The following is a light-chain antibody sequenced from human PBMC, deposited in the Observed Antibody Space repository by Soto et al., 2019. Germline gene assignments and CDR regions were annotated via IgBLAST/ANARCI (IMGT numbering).Light chain of an antibody. J-gene: IGLJ1*01. Sequence: QSVLTQPASVCGSPGQSITISCTGTSSDVGSYNLVSWYQQHPGKAPKLMIYEVSKRPSGVSNRFSGSKSGNTASLTISGLQAEDEADYYCCSYAGSSTFSSVFGTGTKVTVL. CDR3: CSYAGSSTFSSV. CDR2: EVS. CDR1: SSDVGSYNL. V-gene: IGLV2-23*02.